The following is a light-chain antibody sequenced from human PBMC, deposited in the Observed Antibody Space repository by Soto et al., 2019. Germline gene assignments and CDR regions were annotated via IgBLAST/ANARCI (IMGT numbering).Light chain of an antibody. CDR3: QHYYDYSWT. V-gene: IGKV1-5*03. CDR2: GTS. J-gene: IGKJ1*01. CDR1: QSISIW. Sequence: DIPMTQSPSTLSASVGDRVTITCRASQSISIWLAWYQQKPGRAPNLLIYGTSSLESGVPSRFSGSGSGTEFTLTISSLQPDDFATYYCQHYYDYSWTFGQGTKVEIK.